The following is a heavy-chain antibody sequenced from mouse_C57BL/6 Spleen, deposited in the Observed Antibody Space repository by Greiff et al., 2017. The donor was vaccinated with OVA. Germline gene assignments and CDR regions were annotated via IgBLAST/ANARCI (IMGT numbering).Heavy chain of an antibody. CDR1: GFTLSNPG. CDR3: TQRSGIYYAMDY. V-gene: IGHV6-6*01. Sequence: EGKLGESEGALVQPGGSMKLSFAASGFTLSNPGMAGVRRSPEKGLDWVAEIGNKANNHATYYAESVKGRFTISRDDSKSSVYLQMNSLRAEDTGIYYCTQRSGIYYAMDYWGQGTSVTVSS. CDR2: IGNKANNHAT. J-gene: IGHJ4*01.